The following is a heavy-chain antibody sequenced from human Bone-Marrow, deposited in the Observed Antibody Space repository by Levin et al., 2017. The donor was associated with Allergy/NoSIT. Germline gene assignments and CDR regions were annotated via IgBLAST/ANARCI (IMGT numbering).Heavy chain of an antibody. V-gene: IGHV4-39*07. CDR1: GGSISSSSYY. J-gene: IGHJ6*02. D-gene: IGHD3-3*01. CDR2: IYYSGST. Sequence: SETLSLTCTVSGGSISSSSYYWGWIRQPPGKGLEWIGSIYYSGSTYYNPSLKSRVTISVDTSKNQFSLKPSSVTAADTAAYYCARGDVVGVLRFLEWLLTYSYYYYYYGMDVWGQGTTVTVS. CDR3: ARGDVVGVLRFLEWLLTYSYYYYYYGMDV.